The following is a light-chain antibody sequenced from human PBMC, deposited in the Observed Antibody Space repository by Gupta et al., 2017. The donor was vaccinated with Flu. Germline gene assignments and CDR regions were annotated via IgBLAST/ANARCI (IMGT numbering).Light chain of an antibody. CDR3: QQRSNWLT. J-gene: IGKJ4*01. Sequence: EIVLTQSPATLSLSPGERATLSCRASQSVSRYLAWYQQKPGQAPRLLIYDASNRATGIPARFSGSGSGTDFTLTISSLEPEDFGVYYCQQRSNWLTFGGGTKVEIK. V-gene: IGKV3-11*01. CDR2: DAS. CDR1: QSVSRY.